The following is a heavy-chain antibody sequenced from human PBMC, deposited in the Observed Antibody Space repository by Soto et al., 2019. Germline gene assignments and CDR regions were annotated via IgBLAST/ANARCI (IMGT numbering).Heavy chain of an antibody. CDR1: GFTFTNAW. CDR2: IRSKTDGGTT. D-gene: IGHD2-2*01. J-gene: IGHJ4*02. Sequence: EVQLVESGGGLVKPGGSLRLSCAASGFTFTNAWMNWVRQAPGKGLESIGRIRSKTDGGTTDYTAPVKGRFIISRDDSQNQLFPQMSSLPTEDTVVYYCVTARLVWGQGTMVIVSS. CDR3: VTARLV. V-gene: IGHV3-15*01.